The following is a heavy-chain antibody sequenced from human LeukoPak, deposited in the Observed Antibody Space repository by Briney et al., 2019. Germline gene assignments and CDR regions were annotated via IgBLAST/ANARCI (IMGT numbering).Heavy chain of an antibody. CDR1: GFTFSSYS. Sequence: GGSPRLSCAASGFTFSSYSMNWVRQAPGKGLEWVSSISSSSYIYYADSVKGRFTISRDNAKNSLYLQMNSLRAEDTAVYYCARFSCSSTSCYNYFDYWGQGTLVTVSS. V-gene: IGHV3-21*01. D-gene: IGHD2-2*02. J-gene: IGHJ4*02. CDR3: ARFSCSSTSCYNYFDY. CDR2: ISSSSYI.